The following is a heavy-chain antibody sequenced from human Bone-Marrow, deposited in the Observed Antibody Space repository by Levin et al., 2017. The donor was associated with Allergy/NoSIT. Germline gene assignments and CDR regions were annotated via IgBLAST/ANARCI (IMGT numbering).Heavy chain of an antibody. CDR1: GFTFSSYA. V-gene: IGHV3-30-3*01. D-gene: IGHD6-13*01. J-gene: IGHJ3*02. Sequence: GGSLRLSCAASGFTFSSYAMHWVRQAPGKGLEWVAVISYDGSNKYYADSVKGRFTISRDNSKNTLYLQMNSLRAEDTAVYYCARDQQQLADDDAFDIWGQGTMVTVSS. CDR3: ARDQQQLADDDAFDI. CDR2: ISYDGSNK.